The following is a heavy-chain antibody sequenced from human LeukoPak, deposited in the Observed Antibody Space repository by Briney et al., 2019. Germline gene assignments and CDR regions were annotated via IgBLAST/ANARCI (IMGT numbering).Heavy chain of an antibody. Sequence: SVKVSCKASGGTFSSYAISWVRQAPGQGLEWMGRIIPILGIANYAQKFQGRVTITADKSTSTAYMELSSLRSEDTAVYYCAGISGYYYYYMDVWGKGTTVTVSS. D-gene: IGHD2-21*01. V-gene: IGHV1-69*04. CDR2: IIPILGIA. CDR3: AGISGYYYYYMDV. J-gene: IGHJ6*03. CDR1: GGTFSSYA.